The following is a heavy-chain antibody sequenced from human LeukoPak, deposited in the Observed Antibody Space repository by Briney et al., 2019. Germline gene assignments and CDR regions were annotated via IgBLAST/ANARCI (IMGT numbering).Heavy chain of an antibody. CDR2: INPNSGGT. J-gene: IGHJ4*02. V-gene: IGHV1-2*06. CDR1: GYTFTGYY. D-gene: IGHD7-27*01. CDR3: ARGPPNWGYDY. Sequence: ASVTVSCTASGYTFTGYYMHWVRQAPGQGLEWMGRINPNSGGTNYAQKFQGRVTMTRDTSISTAYMELSSLRSDDTAVYYCARGPPNWGYDYWGPGTLVTVSS.